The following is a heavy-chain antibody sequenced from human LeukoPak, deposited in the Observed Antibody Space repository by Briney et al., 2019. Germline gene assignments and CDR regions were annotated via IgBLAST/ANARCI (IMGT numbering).Heavy chain of an antibody. Sequence: GSSVKVSCKASGGTFSSYAISWVRQAPGQGLEWMGGIIPIFGTANYAQKFQGRVTITADKSTSTAYMELSSLRTEDTAVYYCARRRTYYYDSSGYKADAFDIWGQGTVVTVSS. D-gene: IGHD3-22*01. J-gene: IGHJ3*02. CDR3: ARRRTYYYDSSGYKADAFDI. CDR1: GGTFSSYA. V-gene: IGHV1-69*06. CDR2: IIPIFGTA.